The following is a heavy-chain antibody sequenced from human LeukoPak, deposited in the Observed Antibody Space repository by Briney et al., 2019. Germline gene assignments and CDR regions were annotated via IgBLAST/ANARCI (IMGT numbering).Heavy chain of an antibody. Sequence: ASVKVSCKASGGTFSSYAISWVRQAPGQGLEWMGRIIPILGIANYAQKFQGRVTITADKSTSTAYMELSGLRSEDTAVYYCARAEDHYDSSGYSIDYWGQGTLVTVSS. CDR3: ARAEDHYDSSGYSIDY. CDR2: IIPILGIA. V-gene: IGHV1-69*04. D-gene: IGHD3-22*01. J-gene: IGHJ4*02. CDR1: GGTFSSYA.